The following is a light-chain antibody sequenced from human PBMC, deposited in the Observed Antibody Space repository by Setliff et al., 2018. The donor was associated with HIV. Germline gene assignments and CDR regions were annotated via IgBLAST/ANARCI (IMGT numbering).Light chain of an antibody. CDR3: CSHAGLTSYV. CDR2: DVS. CDR1: ISDVGGYNY. V-gene: IGLV2-14*03. J-gene: IGLJ1*01. Sequence: QSALTQPASVSGSPGQSINISCTGTISDVGGYNYVSWYQQHPDKAPKLMIYDVSNRPSGVSNRFSGSKSGNTASLTISGLQAEDEADYYCCSHAGLTSYVFGSGTKVTVL.